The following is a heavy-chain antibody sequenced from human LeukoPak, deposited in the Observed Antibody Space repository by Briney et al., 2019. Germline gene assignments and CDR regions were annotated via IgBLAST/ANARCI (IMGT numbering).Heavy chain of an antibody. CDR2: ISSSGSTI. Sequence: GGSLRLSCAASGFTFSSCEMNWVRQAPGKGLEWVSYISSSGSTIYYADSVKGRFTISRDNAKNSLYLQMNSLRAEDTAVYYCARGDTVTTWFVNYYGMDVWGQGTTVTVSS. D-gene: IGHD4-17*01. CDR1: GFTFSSCE. V-gene: IGHV3-48*03. J-gene: IGHJ6*02. CDR3: ARGDTVTTWFVNYYGMDV.